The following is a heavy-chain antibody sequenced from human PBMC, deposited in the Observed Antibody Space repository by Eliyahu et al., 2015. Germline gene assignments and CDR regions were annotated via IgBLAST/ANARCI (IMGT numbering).Heavy chain of an antibody. J-gene: IGHJ4*02. V-gene: IGHV3-30*02. CDR2: IRYDGSNK. Sequence: GXXFSXXGMHWVRXAPGKGLXWVAFIRYDGSNKYYAYSVKGRFTISRDNSKNTLYLQMSSLRAEDTAVYYCAKAHSYGYSLVDYWGQGALVTVSS. D-gene: IGHD5-18*01. CDR1: GXXFSXXG. CDR3: AKAHSYGYSLVDY.